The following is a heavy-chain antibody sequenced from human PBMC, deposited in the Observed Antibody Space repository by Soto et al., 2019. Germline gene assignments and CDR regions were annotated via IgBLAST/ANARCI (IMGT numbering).Heavy chain of an antibody. J-gene: IGHJ5*02. V-gene: IGHV4-34*01. CDR3: ARSITIFGAVILSDWFDP. CDR2: INHSGST. CDR1: VGSFSGYY. D-gene: IGHD3-3*01. Sequence: SETLSLTCAVCVGSFSGYYWSWIRQRPGKGLEWIGEINHSGSTNYNPSLKSRVTISVDTSKNQFSLKLSSVTAADTAVYYCARSITIFGAVILSDWFDPWGQGTLVTVSS.